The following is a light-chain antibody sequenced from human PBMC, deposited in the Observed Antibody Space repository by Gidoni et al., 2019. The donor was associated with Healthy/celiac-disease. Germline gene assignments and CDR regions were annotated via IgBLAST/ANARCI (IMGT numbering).Light chain of an antibody. V-gene: IGKV3-11*01. Sequence: EIVLTQSPATLSLSPGERATLSCRASQSVSSYLAWYQQKPGQAPRLLIYDASNRATGIPARCSGSGSGTDFILTISSLEPEDFAVYYCQQRSNWPLCSFGQGTKLEIK. CDR3: QQRSNWPLCS. CDR2: DAS. J-gene: IGKJ2*04. CDR1: QSVSSY.